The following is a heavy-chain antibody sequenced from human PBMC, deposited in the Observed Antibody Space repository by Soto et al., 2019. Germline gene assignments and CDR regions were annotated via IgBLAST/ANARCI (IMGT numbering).Heavy chain of an antibody. V-gene: IGHV1-8*01. CDR1: GYTFTSYD. CDR2: MNPNSGNT. D-gene: IGHD3-3*01. Sequence: ASVKVSCKASGYTFTSYDINWVRQATGQGLEWMGWMNPNSGNTGYAQKFQGRVTMTRNTSISTAYMELSSLRSEDTAVYYCARTSYDFWSGYSKDAFDIWGQGTMVTVSS. CDR3: ARTSYDFWSGYSKDAFDI. J-gene: IGHJ3*02.